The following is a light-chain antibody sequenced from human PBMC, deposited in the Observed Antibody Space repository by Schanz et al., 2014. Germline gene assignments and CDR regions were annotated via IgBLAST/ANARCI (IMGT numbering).Light chain of an antibody. V-gene: IGKV1-5*03. J-gene: IGKJ1*01. CDR1: QGISNY. CDR2: KTS. CDR3: QQCSTYPWT. Sequence: DIQMTQSPSSLSASVGDSLTITCRASQGISNYVAWYQQKPGNAPKLLIYKTSSLESGVPSRFSGSGSGSEFTLTISSLQPDDFATYYCQQCSTYPWTFGQGTKVDVK.